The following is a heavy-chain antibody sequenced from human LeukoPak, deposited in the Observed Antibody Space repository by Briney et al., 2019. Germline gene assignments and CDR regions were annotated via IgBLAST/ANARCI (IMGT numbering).Heavy chain of an antibody. D-gene: IGHD3-10*01. CDR2: IYYSGST. J-gene: IGHJ4*02. CDR3: ARGGSGSPYRKLN. Sequence: SQTLSLTCTVSGGSISSGDYYWSWIRQPPGKGLEWIGYIYYSGSTYYNPSLKSRVTISVDTSKNQFSLKLSSVTAADTAVYYCARGGSGSPYRKLNWGQGTLVTVSS. CDR1: GGSISSGDYY. V-gene: IGHV4-30-4*01.